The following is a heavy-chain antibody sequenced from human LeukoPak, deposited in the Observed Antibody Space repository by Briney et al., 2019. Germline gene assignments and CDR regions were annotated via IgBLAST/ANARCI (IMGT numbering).Heavy chain of an antibody. J-gene: IGHJ4*02. D-gene: IGHD4-17*01. CDR1: GYTFTGYY. Sequence: ASVKVSCKASGYTFTGYYMHWVRQAPGQGLEWMGWINPSSGGTNYAQKFQGRVTMTRDTSISTAYMELSRLRSDDTAVYYCARDLTTVTWGRFDYWGQGTLVTVSS. CDR2: INPSSGGT. V-gene: IGHV1-2*02. CDR3: ARDLTTVTWGRFDY.